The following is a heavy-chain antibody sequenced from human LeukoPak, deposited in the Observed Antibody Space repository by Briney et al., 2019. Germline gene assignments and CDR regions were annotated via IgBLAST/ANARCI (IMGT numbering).Heavy chain of an antibody. Sequence: ASVKVSCKVSGYTLTELSIHGVRQAPGKGLEWMGGFDPEDGETIYAQKFQGRVTMTEDTSTDTAYMELSSLRSEDTAVYYCASPSYGSGSYYLYWGQGTLVTVSS. V-gene: IGHV1-24*01. J-gene: IGHJ4*02. CDR1: GYTLTELS. CDR2: FDPEDGET. D-gene: IGHD3-10*01. CDR3: ASPSYGSGSYYLY.